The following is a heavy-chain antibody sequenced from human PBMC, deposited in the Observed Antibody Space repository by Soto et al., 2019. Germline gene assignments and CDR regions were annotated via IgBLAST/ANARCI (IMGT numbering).Heavy chain of an antibody. CDR1: GYTFTSYG. J-gene: IGHJ4*02. Sequence: GASVKVSCKASGYTFTSYGISWVRQAPGQGLEWMRWISAYNGNTKYAQKLQGRVTMTTDTSTSTAYMELRSLRSDDTAVYYCARDLTPGVVDHWGQGTLVTVSS. V-gene: IGHV1-18*01. CDR2: ISAYNGNT. CDR3: ARDLTPGVVDH. D-gene: IGHD3-22*01.